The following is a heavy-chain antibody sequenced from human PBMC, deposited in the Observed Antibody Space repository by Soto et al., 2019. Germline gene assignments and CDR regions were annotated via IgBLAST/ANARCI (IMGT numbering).Heavy chain of an antibody. CDR2: ISYDGSDK. CDR3: VGGQYYFDY. V-gene: IGHV3-30*03. J-gene: IGHJ4*02. Sequence: QVQLVESGGGVVQPGRSLRLSCAGSGFPFTSYGMHWVREGPDKGLEWVAVISYDGSDKYYADSVKGRFSISRDNYKTMLYLQMNSLRRENTALYYCVGGQYYFDYRGQGALVIVSS. D-gene: IGHD3-10*01. CDR1: GFPFTSYG.